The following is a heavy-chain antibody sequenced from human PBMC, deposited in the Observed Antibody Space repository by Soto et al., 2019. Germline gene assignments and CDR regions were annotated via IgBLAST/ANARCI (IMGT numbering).Heavy chain of an antibody. Sequence: ASVKVSCKASGYTFTRSGISWVRQAPGQGLEWLGWINPDNGNTNYAQHLQGRVSLTTDTSTSTAYMDLRSLRSEDTAVYYCAREQNRYFDLWGRGTLVTVSS. CDR2: INPDNGNT. J-gene: IGHJ2*01. CDR1: GYTFTRSG. V-gene: IGHV1-18*01. CDR3: AREQNRYFDL.